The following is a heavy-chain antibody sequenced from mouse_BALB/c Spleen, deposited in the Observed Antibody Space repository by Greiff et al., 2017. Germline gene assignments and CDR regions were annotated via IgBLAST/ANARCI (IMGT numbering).Heavy chain of an antibody. CDR1: GYTFTSYV. CDR3: ARVPYYDYDSPWFAY. CDR2: INPYNDGT. D-gene: IGHD2-4*01. Sequence: VQLQQSGPELVKPGASVKMSCKASGYTFTSYVMHWVKQKPGQGLEWIGYINPYNDGTKYNEKFKGKATLTSDKSSSTAYMELSSLTSEDSAVYYCARVPYYDYDSPWFAYWGQGTLVTVSA. J-gene: IGHJ3*01. V-gene: IGHV1-14*01.